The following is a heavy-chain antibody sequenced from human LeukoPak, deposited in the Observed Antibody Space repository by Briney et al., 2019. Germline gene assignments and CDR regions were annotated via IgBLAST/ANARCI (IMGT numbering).Heavy chain of an antibody. CDR1: GFTFSSYW. CDR3: ARSGYDFWSGYPLSYYYYMDV. CDR2: IKQDGSEK. J-gene: IGHJ6*03. Sequence: GGSLRLSCAASGFTFSSYWMSWVRQAPGKGLEWVANIKQDGSEKYYVDSMKDRFTISRDNAKNSLYLQMNSLRAEDTAVYYCARSGYDFWSGYPLSYYYYMDVWGKGTTVTVSS. V-gene: IGHV3-7*01. D-gene: IGHD3-3*01.